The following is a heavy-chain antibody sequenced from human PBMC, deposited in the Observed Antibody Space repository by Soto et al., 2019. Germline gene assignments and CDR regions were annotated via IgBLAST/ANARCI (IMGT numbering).Heavy chain of an antibody. Sequence: ASVKVSCKASGYTFTTYGISWVRQAPGQGLEWMGWISGYNGNTNYAQNLQGRVTMTTDTSTSTAYMELRSLRSDDTAVYYCAREAKVRAYYYGSGTPHTYYYYYYGMDVWGQGTTVTVSS. D-gene: IGHD3-10*01. CDR1: GYTFTTYG. CDR3: AREAKVRAYYYGSGTPHTYYYYYYGMDV. J-gene: IGHJ6*02. V-gene: IGHV1-18*01. CDR2: ISGYNGNT.